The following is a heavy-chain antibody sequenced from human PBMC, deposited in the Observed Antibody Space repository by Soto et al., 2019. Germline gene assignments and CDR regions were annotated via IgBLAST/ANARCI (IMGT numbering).Heavy chain of an antibody. CDR3: ARYDILTGYYLDY. J-gene: IGHJ4*02. CDR2: IYTSGST. Sequence: TLSLTCTVSGGSISSGGYYWSWIRQPAGKGLEWIGRIYTSGSTNYNPSLKSRVTMSVDTSKNQFSLKLSSVTAADTAVYYCARYDILTGYYLDYWGQGTLVTVSS. V-gene: IGHV4-61*02. CDR1: GGSISSGGYY. D-gene: IGHD3-9*01.